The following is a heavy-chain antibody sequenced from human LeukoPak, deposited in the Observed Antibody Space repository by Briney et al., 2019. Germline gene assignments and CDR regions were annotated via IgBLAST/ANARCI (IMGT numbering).Heavy chain of an antibody. CDR1: GFTFSNYA. D-gene: IGHD6-6*01. CDR3: ATNGIAVRQSPGYYFDY. J-gene: IGHJ4*02. V-gene: IGHV3-23*01. Sequence: AGGSLRLSCAASGFTFSNYAMNWVRQAPGKGLEWVSGISGNGGSTYYADSVKGRFTISRDNSKNTLYVQMNSLRAEDTAVYYCATNGIAVRQSPGYYFDYWGQGTLVTVSS. CDR2: ISGNGGST.